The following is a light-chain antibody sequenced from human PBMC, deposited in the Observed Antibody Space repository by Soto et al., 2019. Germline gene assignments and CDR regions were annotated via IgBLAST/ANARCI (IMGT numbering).Light chain of an antibody. V-gene: IGKV1-39*01. CDR3: QQTYSPPFT. CDR1: HTFSSF. CDR2: GAY. J-gene: IGKJ2*01. Sequence: DIQMTQSPSSLSASVGDRVTITCRASHTFSSFLNWYQQKRGKPPTLLIYGAYNLRSGVPSRFSGSGDGAEFRLTISSLQPDDFATYYCQQTYSPPFTFGQGTSLELK.